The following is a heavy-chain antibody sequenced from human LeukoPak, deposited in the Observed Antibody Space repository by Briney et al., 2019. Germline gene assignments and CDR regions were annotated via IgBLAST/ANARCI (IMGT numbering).Heavy chain of an antibody. J-gene: IGHJ4*02. V-gene: IGHV5-51*01. CDR3: ARQTAMGRSGNY. CDR1: GYSFTSYW. Sequence: GESLKISCKASGYSFTSYWIGWVRQMPGKGLEWMGIIDPSDSETRYTPSFQGQVTISVDKSLTTADLQWNSLKASDTAMYYCARQTAMGRSGNYWGQGTLVTVSS. D-gene: IGHD5-18*01. CDR2: IDPSDSET.